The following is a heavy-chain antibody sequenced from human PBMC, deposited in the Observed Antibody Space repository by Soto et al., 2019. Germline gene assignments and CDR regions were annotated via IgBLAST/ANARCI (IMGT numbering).Heavy chain of an antibody. CDR3: ARGLFDRGVIIKDLGYYYYMDV. CDR1: GFTVSSNY. V-gene: IGHV3-53*04. CDR2: IYSGGST. J-gene: IGHJ6*03. D-gene: IGHD3-10*01. Sequence: GGSLRLSCAASGFTVSSNYMSWVRQAPGKGLEWVSVIYSGGSTYYADSVKGRFTISRHNSKNTLYLQMNSLRAEDTAVYYCARGLFDRGVIIKDLGYYYYMDVWGKGTTVTVSS.